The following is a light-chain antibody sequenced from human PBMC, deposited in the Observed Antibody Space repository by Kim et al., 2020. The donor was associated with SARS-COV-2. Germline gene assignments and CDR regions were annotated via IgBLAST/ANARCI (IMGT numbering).Light chain of an antibody. CDR1: QMVLARSNNKSY. CDR3: QHYATDPRT. J-gene: IGKJ1*01. V-gene: IGKV4-1*01. CDR2: WAS. Sequence: ATINSKSTQMVLARSNNKSYLAWGQQNPGQPPKLLIYWASTRESGVPDRFSGSGSGTDFTLSINSLQAEDVAVYYCQHYATDPRTFGQGTEVDIK.